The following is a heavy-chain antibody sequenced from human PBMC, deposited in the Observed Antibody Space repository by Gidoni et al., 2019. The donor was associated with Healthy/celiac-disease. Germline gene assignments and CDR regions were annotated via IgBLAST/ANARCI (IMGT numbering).Heavy chain of an antibody. V-gene: IGHV3-9*01. CDR2: ISWNSGSI. D-gene: IGHD4-17*01. J-gene: IGHJ3*02. CDR1: GFTFDDYA. CDR3: AKDISPLSVTHDAFDI. Sequence: EVQLVESGGGLVQPGRSLRLSCAASGFTFDDYAMHWVRQAPGKGLEWVSGISWNSGSIGYADSVKGRFTISRDNAKNSLYLQMNSLRAEDTALYYCAKDISPLSVTHDAFDIWGQGTMVTVSS.